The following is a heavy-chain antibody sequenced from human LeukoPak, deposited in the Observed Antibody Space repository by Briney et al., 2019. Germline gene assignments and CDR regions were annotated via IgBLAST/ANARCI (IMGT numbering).Heavy chain of an antibody. D-gene: IGHD3-3*01. CDR3: ARDSLTYYDFWSGLGY. V-gene: IGHV3-21*01. Sequence: GGSLRLSCAASGFTFSSYNMNWVRQTPGKGLEWVSPISSNSNYMYYAGSVKGRFIISRDNAKNSLYLQMNSLRAEDTAMYYCARDSLTYYDFWSGLGYWGQGTLVTVSS. CDR2: ISSNSNYM. J-gene: IGHJ4*02. CDR1: GFTFSSYN.